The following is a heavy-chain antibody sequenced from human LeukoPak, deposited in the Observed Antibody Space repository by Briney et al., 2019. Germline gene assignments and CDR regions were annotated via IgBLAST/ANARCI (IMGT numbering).Heavy chain of an antibody. Sequence: GGSLRLSCAASGFTFNSFTMNWVRQAPGKGLEWVSSISSSSGFISYADSVKGRFTISRDNAKNSLYLQMNSLRAEDTAVYYCTRTPWYFDSSGYSGADYWGQGTLVTVSS. J-gene: IGHJ4*02. CDR2: ISSSSGFI. V-gene: IGHV3-21*01. D-gene: IGHD3-22*01. CDR3: TRTPWYFDSSGYSGADY. CDR1: GFTFNSFT.